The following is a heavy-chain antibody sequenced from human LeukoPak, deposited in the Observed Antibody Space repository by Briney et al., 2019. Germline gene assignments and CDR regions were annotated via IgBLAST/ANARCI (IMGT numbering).Heavy chain of an antibody. CDR2: INPDNGAT. CDR3: ARPPGRDGYNRYDN. J-gene: IGHJ4*02. V-gene: IGHV1-2*02. Sequence: ASVKVSCKASGYTFTGYYMHWVRQAPGQGLELMGWINPDNGATTYAEKFQGRVTMTRDTSITTAYMELSRLRSDDTAVYYCARPPGRDGYNRYDNWGQGTLVTVSS. CDR1: GYTFTGYY. D-gene: IGHD5-24*01.